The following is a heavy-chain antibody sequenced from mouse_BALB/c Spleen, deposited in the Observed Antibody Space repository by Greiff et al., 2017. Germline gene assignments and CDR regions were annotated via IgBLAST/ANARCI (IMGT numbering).Heavy chain of an antibody. CDR3: ARSYHYRYDEGSWFAY. J-gene: IGHJ3*01. D-gene: IGHD2-14*01. Sequence: QVQLQQSGPEVVRPGVSVKISCKGSGYTFTDYAMRWVKQSHAKSLEWIGVISTYNGNTNYNQKFKGKATMTVDKSSSTAYMELARLTSEDSAIYYCARSYHYRYDEGSWFAYWGQGTLVTVSA. V-gene: IGHV1-67*01. CDR1: GYTFTDYA. CDR2: ISTYNGNT.